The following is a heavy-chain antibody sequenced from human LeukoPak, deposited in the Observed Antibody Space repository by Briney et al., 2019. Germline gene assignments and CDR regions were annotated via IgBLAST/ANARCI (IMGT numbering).Heavy chain of an antibody. Sequence: ASVTVSCKASGYTFTNYGISWVRQAPGQGLEWMGWISAYNGDTNYAQQFQGRVTMTTDTSTSTAYMELRSLRSDDTAVYFCARYEVTATSIWGQGTLVAVSS. J-gene: IGHJ4*02. D-gene: IGHD2-21*02. V-gene: IGHV1-18*01. CDR2: ISAYNGDT. CDR1: GYTFTNYG. CDR3: ARYEVTATSI.